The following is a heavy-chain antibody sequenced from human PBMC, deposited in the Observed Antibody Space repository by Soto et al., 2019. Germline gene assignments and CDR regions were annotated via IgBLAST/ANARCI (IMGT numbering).Heavy chain of an antibody. CDR2: INPKSGGT. Sequence: ASVKVSCKASGYTFTVYYMHWVRQAPGQGLEWMGWINPKSGGTMYPQKFQGRVTMTWDTSISTAYMALTRLRSDDTAVYYCARDLAKGGGSAGFDYWGQGTLVSVSS. CDR1: GYTFTVYY. J-gene: IGHJ4*02. CDR3: ARDLAKGGGSAGFDY. D-gene: IGHD1-26*01. V-gene: IGHV1-2*02.